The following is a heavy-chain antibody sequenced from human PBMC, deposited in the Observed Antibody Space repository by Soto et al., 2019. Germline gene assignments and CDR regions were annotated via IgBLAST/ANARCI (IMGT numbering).Heavy chain of an antibody. J-gene: IGHJ6*02. CDR1: EFTFISYA. CDR3: AKGKVAYDNSGLQYFYCFPMNV. Sequence: GGSLSLSCAASEFTFISYAMNWVRQAPGKGLEWVSVISGGGGTTYYADPVKGRFRISRDNSKNTLYLQMNSLRVEDTAVYYCAKGKVAYDNSGLQYFYCFPMNVWGQGTTVTVSS. CDR2: ISGGGGTT. V-gene: IGHV3-23*01. D-gene: IGHD3-22*01.